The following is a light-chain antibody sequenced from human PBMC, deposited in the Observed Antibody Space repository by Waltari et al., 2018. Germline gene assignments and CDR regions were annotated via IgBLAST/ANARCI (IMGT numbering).Light chain of an antibody. J-gene: IGLJ2*01. CDR2: DVT. CDR3: SSYTSSSTLV. V-gene: IGLV2-14*01. CDR1: LSDVGGYNY. Sequence: QSALTQPASVSGSPGQSITFSCPGTLSDVGGYNYVSWYQQYPGKAPKLMVYDVTKRPPGVSNRFSASKSGNTASLTISGLQAEDEADYYCSSYTSSSTLVFGGGTKVTVL.